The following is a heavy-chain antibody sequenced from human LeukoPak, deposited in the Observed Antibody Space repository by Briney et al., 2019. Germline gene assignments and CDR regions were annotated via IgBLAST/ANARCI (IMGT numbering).Heavy chain of an antibody. Sequence: ASVKVSCKASGYTFTSYFIHWVRQAPGQGLEWMGWINPNSGGTNYAQKFQGRVTMTRDTSIRTAYMELSRLRSDDTAVYYCAKNNVDIVATTYDSYYYMDVWGKGTTVTISS. CDR1: GYTFTSYF. CDR3: AKNNVDIVATTYDSYYYMDV. J-gene: IGHJ6*03. D-gene: IGHD5-12*01. V-gene: IGHV1-2*02. CDR2: INPNSGGT.